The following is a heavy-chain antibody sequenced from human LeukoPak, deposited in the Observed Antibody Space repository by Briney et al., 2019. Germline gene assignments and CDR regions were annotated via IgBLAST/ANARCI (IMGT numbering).Heavy chain of an antibody. CDR2: ISGSGGST. D-gene: IGHD3-22*01. V-gene: IGHV3-23*01. CDR1: GFTFSSYA. Sequence: PGGSLRLSRAASGFTFSSYAMSWVRQAPGKGLEWVSAISGSGGSTYYADSVKGRFTISRDNSKNTLYLQMNSLRAEDTAVYYCAKGSDNYDSSGYYGFHTFFDYWGQGTLVTVSS. CDR3: AKGSDNYDSSGYYGFHTFFDY. J-gene: IGHJ4*02.